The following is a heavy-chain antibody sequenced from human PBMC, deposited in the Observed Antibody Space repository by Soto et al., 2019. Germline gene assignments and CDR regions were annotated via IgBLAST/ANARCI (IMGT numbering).Heavy chain of an antibody. J-gene: IGHJ4*02. V-gene: IGHV3-23*01. Sequence: EVQLLESGGGLVQPGGSLRLSCAASGFAFNSSAMAWVRQTPGKGLQWVSAITVAGGGTYYADSVKGRFAISRDNSKKTLYLQINSLSAEDTALYFCAKGQPSQKMGVTSHWGQGTLVTVSS. D-gene: IGHD1-26*01. CDR2: ITVAGGGT. CDR1: GFAFNSSA. CDR3: AKGQPSQKMGVTSH.